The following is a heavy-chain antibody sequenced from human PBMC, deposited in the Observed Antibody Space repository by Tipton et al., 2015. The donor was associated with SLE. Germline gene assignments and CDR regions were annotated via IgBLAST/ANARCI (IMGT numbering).Heavy chain of an antibody. CDR2: IIPLFGTT. CDR1: GYTFTSYG. D-gene: IGHD2-21*01. Sequence: QSGAEVKKPGASVKVSCKASGYTFTSYGISWVRQAPGQGLEWMGGIIPLFGTTDYAQKFQGRVTITADESTSTAYMDLSSLRFEDTAMYYCAAAYCGADCYSRYYGMDVWGQGTTVTVSS. J-gene: IGHJ6*02. V-gene: IGHV1-69*13. CDR3: AAAYCGADCYSRYYGMDV.